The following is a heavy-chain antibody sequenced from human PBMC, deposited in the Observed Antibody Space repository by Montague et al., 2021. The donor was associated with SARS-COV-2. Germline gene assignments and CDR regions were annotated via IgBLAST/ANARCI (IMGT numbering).Heavy chain of an antibody. J-gene: IGHJ5*02. V-gene: IGHV3-7*01. CDR3: SRDSVVGATAEWFDP. CDR2: INQDGSDK. D-gene: IGHD1-26*01. CDR1: EFTFSRYW. Sequence: SLRLSCAASEFTFSRYWMTWVRQAPGKGLEWVASINQDGSDKRYVGSVKDRFTISRDNAMNSLFLQMNSLRVEDTAVYYCSRDSVVGATAEWFDPWGQGTLVTVSS.